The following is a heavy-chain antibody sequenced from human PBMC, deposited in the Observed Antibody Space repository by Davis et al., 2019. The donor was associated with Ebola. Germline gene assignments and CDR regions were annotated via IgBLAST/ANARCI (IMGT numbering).Heavy chain of an antibody. D-gene: IGHD3-3*01. CDR3: ARAVFHEVLDY. Sequence: PGGSLRLSCAASGFTFRNYAMHWVRQAPGKGLEWVAVVSHSQRETFYADSVKGRFTIPRDNSENTLDRQMNSLTTDDTAVYYCARAVFHEVLDYWGQGTPVTVSS. CDR2: VSHSQRET. CDR1: GFTFRNYA. J-gene: IGHJ4*02. V-gene: IGHV3-30*04.